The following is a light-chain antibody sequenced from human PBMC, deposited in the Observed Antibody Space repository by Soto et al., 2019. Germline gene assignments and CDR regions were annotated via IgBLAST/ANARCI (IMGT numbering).Light chain of an antibody. Sequence: DIVMTQSPDSLAVSLGERATINCKSSRSVLYSSNNKNYLAWYQQKPGQPPKLLIYWASTRESGVPDRFSGSGSGTDFPLTISSLQAEDVAVYYCQQYYGTKYTFGQGTTLEIK. CDR2: WAS. V-gene: IGKV4-1*01. CDR1: RSVLYSSNNKNY. J-gene: IGKJ2*01. CDR3: QQYYGTKYT.